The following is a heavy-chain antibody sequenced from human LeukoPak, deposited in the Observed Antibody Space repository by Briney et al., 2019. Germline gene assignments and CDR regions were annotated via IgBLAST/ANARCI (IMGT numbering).Heavy chain of an antibody. Sequence: PSETLSLTCTVSGGSVSSGSYYWSWIRQPPGKGLEWIGYIYYSGSTKYNPSLKSRVTISGDTSKNQFSLKLSSVTAADTAVYYCATTPARGQYFDYWGQGTLVTVSP. CDR1: GGSVSSGSYY. J-gene: IGHJ4*02. CDR2: IYYSGST. D-gene: IGHD1-26*01. CDR3: ATTPARGQYFDY. V-gene: IGHV4-61*01.